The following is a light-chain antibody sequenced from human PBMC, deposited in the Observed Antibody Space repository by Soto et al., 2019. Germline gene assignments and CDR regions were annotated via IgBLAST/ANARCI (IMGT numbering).Light chain of an antibody. Sequence: EAVMTQSPATLSVSPGERATLSCRASQSVSSDLAWSQQKPGQAPRLLIYGASTRAPGIPARFSGSGSGTEFTLTIRSLQSEDFAVYYCQQSNNWPPYTFGQGTKLEIK. CDR2: GAS. CDR1: QSVSSD. J-gene: IGKJ2*01. V-gene: IGKV3-15*01. CDR3: QQSNNWPPYT.